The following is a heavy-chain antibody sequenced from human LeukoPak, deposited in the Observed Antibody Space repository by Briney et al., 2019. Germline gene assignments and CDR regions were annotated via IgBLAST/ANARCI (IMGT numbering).Heavy chain of an antibody. Sequence: SETLSLTCAVSGGSISSGGYYWSWIRQPPGKGLEWIGYIYYSGSTKYNPSLKSRVTISVDTSKNQFSLKLSSVTAADTAVYYCGSGSYYFDYWGQGTLVTVST. J-gene: IGHJ4*02. D-gene: IGHD3-10*01. CDR2: IYYSGST. V-gene: IGHV4-61*08. CDR3: GSGSYYFDY. CDR1: GGSISSGGYY.